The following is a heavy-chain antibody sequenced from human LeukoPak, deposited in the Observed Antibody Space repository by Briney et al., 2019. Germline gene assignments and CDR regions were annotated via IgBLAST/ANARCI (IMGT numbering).Heavy chain of an antibody. V-gene: IGHV4-30-4*01. J-gene: IGHJ3*02. Sequence: PSETLSLTCTVSGGSISSGDYYWSWIRQPPGKGLEWIGYIYYSGSTYYNPSLKSRVTISVDTSKNQFSLKLSSVTAADTAVYYCAKKGADVFPGAFDIWGQGTMVTVSS. CDR3: AKKGADVFPGAFDI. D-gene: IGHD2-21*01. CDR1: GGSISSGDYY. CDR2: IYYSGST.